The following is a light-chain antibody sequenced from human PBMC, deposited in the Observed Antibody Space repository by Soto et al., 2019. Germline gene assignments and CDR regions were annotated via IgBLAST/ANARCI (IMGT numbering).Light chain of an antibody. CDR2: DAS. V-gene: IGKV1-5*01. CDR1: QRFSTW. CDR3: QQYNSSPYT. J-gene: IGKJ2*01. Sequence: DIQMTQSPSTLSASVGDRVTITCRASQRFSTWLAWYQQKPGKAPRLLIYDASSLEGGVPSRFSGRGSGTDLTLTISGLQPDDFATYYCQQYNSSPYTFGQGTKLEIK.